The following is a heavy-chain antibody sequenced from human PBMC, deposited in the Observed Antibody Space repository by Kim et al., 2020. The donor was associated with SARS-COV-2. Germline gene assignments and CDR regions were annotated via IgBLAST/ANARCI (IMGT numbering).Heavy chain of an antibody. CDR3: ARDPSCSGCPTWWFDP. D-gene: IGHD6-19*01. CDR2: ISSSSSYI. CDR1: GFTFSSYS. Sequence: GGSLRLSCAASGFTFSSYSMNWVRQAPGKGLGWVSSISSSSSYIYYADSVKGRFTISRDNAKNSLYLQMNSLRAEDTAVYYCARDPSCSGCPTWWFDPWGQGTLVTVSS. J-gene: IGHJ5*02. V-gene: IGHV3-21*01.